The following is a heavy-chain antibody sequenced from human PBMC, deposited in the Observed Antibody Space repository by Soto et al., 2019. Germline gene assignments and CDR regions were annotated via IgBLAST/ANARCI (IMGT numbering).Heavy chain of an antibody. CDR1: GFTFSSYA. V-gene: IGHV3-30-3*01. J-gene: IGHJ6*02. D-gene: IGHD6-25*01. CDR3: ARDQGGPYYYYGMDV. CDR2: ISYDGSNK. Sequence: HPGGSLRLSCAASGFTFSSYAMHWVRQAPGKGLEWVAVISYDGSNKYYADSVKGRFTISRDNSKNTLYLQMNSLRAEDTAVYYCARDQGGPYYYYGMDVWGQGTTVTVYS.